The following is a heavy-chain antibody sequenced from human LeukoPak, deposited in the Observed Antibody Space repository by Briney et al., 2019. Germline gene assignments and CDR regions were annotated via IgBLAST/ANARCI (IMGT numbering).Heavy chain of an antibody. Sequence: GSLRLSCAASGFTFRSSAMTWVRQAPGKGLEWVSAIGGSGARAYYADSVRGRFTVSRDNSKNTLYLQMNSLRAEDTAIYYCAKDKGRITLATPKDAFDIWGQGTKVAVSS. CDR2: IGGSGARA. D-gene: IGHD1-20*01. CDR3: AKDKGRITLATPKDAFDI. CDR1: GFTFRSSA. J-gene: IGHJ3*02. V-gene: IGHV3-23*01.